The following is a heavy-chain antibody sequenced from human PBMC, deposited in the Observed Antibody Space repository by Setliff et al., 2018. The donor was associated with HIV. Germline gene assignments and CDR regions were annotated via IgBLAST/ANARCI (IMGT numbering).Heavy chain of an antibody. CDR1: GGSISSGAYY. D-gene: IGHD3-10*01. Sequence: KTSETLSLTCTVSGGSISSGAYYWTWIRQHPGKGLEWIGYIYYSGITHYNPSLKSRVTISVDGSKNQFSLKLKSVTAADTAVYYCARWHPPYGFWEEDYWGQGTLVTVSS. J-gene: IGHJ4*02. CDR3: ARWHPPYGFWEEDY. V-gene: IGHV4-30-4*08. CDR2: IYYSGIT.